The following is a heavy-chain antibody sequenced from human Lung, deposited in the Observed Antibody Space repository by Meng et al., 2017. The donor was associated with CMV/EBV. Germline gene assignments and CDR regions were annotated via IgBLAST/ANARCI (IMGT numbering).Heavy chain of an antibody. J-gene: IGHJ5*02. CDR2: INHSGST. V-gene: IGHV4-34*01. Sequence: RAVYGGSFSGYYWSWIRQPPGKGLEWIGEINHSGSTNYNPSLKGRVTISIDTSKNQFSLKLSSATAADTAVYYCAPRQLLYRFWFHPWGQGTLVTV. D-gene: IGHD2-2*01. CDR3: APRQLLYRFWFHP. CDR1: GGSFSGYY.